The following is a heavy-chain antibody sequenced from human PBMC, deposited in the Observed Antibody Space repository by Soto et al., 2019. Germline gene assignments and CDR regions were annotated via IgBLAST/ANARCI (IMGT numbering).Heavy chain of an antibody. V-gene: IGHV1-8*01. CDR2: MNPNSGNT. J-gene: IGHJ4*02. Sequence: ASVKVSCKASGYTFTSYDINWVRQATGQGLEWMGWMNPNSGNTGYAQKFQGRVTMTRDTSISTAYMELSSLRSEDTAVYYCARWGRIAAAGILVFDYWGQGTLVTVSS. CDR1: GYTFTSYD. D-gene: IGHD6-13*01. CDR3: ARWGRIAAAGILVFDY.